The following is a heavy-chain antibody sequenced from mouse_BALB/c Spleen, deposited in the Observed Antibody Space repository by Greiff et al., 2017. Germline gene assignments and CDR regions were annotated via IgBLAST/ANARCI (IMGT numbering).Heavy chain of an antibody. CDR1: GYTFTSYW. V-gene: IGHV1-7*01. Sequence: QVQLQQSGAELAKPGASVKMSCKASGYTFTSYWMHWVKQRPGQGLEWIGYINPSTGYTEYNQKFKDKATLTADKSSSTAYMQLSSLTSEDSAVYYCARSYYRYEGRGYAMDYWGQGTSVTVSS. CDR2: INPSTGYT. J-gene: IGHJ4*01. CDR3: ARSYYRYEGRGYAMDY. D-gene: IGHD2-14*01.